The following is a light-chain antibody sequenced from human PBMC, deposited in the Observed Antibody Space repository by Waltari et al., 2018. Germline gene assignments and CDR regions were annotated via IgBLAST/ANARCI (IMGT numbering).Light chain of an antibody. CDR3: QAWESSTFVV. J-gene: IGLJ2*01. Sequence: SYELTQPPSVSVFPGQKASIPCPGDKLGDKHHCWYQQKPGQSPVLVSYQESKRRSRIPVRFSGSNWGNTATLTISGTEAMDEVNYYCQAWESSTFVVYGGGTKLTVL. V-gene: IGLV3-1*01. CDR2: QES. CDR1: KLGDKH.